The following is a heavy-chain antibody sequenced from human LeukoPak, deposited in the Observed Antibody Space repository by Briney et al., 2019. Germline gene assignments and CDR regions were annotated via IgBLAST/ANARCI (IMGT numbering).Heavy chain of an antibody. CDR1: GFTFSSYA. D-gene: IGHD3-10*01. J-gene: IGHJ3*02. CDR3: ARDRAEYGSGSYYNDRVFDI. CDR2: ISYDGSNK. V-gene: IGHV3-30-3*01. Sequence: PGRFLRLSCAASGFTFSSYAMHWVRQAPGKGLEWVAVISYDGSNKYYADSVKGRFTISRDNSKNTLYLQMNSLRAEDTAVYYCARDRAEYGSGSYYNDRVFDIWGQGTMVTVSS.